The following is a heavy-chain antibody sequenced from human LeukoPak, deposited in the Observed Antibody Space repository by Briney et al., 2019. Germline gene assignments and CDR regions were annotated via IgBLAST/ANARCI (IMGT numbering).Heavy chain of an antibody. D-gene: IGHD6-19*01. CDR1: GYTFTSYD. Sequence: ASVKVSCKASGYTFTSYDINWVRQAPGQGLEWMGWINPNSGGTNYAQKFQGRVTMTRDTSISTAYMELSRLRSDDTAVYYCARSRYSSGWFSGYWGQGTLVTVSS. CDR3: ARSRYSSGWFSGY. V-gene: IGHV1-2*02. J-gene: IGHJ4*02. CDR2: INPNSGGT.